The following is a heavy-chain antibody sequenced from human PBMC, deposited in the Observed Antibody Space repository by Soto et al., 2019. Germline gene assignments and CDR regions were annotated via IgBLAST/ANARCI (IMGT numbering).Heavy chain of an antibody. CDR1: GYTFTGYY. J-gene: IGHJ4*02. CDR3: ARPSDRGIVGATVYYFDY. V-gene: IGHV1-2*02. CDR2: INPNSGGT. D-gene: IGHD1-26*01. Sequence: ASVKVSCKASGYTFTGYYMHWVRQAPGQGLEWMGWINPNSGGTNYAQKFQGRVTMTRDTSISTAYMELSRLRSDDTAVYYCARPSDRGIVGATVYYFDYWGQGTLVTVSS.